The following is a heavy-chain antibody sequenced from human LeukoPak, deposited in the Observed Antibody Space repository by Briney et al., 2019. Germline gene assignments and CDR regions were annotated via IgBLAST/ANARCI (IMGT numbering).Heavy chain of an antibody. CDR3: AKSHGGIVVVPAATALDY. CDR2: ISGSGGST. J-gene: IGHJ4*02. CDR1: GFTFSSYA. D-gene: IGHD2-2*01. V-gene: IGHV3-23*01. Sequence: GGSLRLSCAASGFTFSSYAMNWVRQAPGKGLEWVSAISGSGGSTYYADSVKGRFTISRDNSKNTLYLQMNSLGAEDTAVYYCAKSHGGIVVVPAATALDYWGQGTLVTVSS.